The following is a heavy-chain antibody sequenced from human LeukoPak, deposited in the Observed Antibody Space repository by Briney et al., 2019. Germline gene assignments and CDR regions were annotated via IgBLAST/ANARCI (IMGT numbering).Heavy chain of an antibody. CDR3: ARGSRDSSGWYVKYWFDP. V-gene: IGHV4-39*07. D-gene: IGHD6-19*01. CDR2: LYYSGWST. J-gene: IGHJ5*02. CDR1: GGSISSSYYY. Sequence: SGTLSLTCTVSGGSISSSYYYWGWVRQPPGKGLEWIGSLYYSGWSTYYNPSLKSRVTISVDTSENQFSLKLSSVTAADTAVYYCARGSRDSSGWYVKYWFDPWGQGTLVTVSS.